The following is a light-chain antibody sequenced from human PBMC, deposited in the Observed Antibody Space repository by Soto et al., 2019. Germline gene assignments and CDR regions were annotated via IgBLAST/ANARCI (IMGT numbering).Light chain of an antibody. Sequence: QSVLTQPHSVSGSPGQSVTLSCTGTSSDVGGYSYVSWYQQHPGKAPELIIYDVTERPSGVPDRFSGSKSGNTASLTISGLQAEDEDDYYCCSHKGSYSYVFGIGTKVTVL. V-gene: IGLV2-11*01. CDR2: DVT. CDR1: SSDVGGYSY. CDR3: CSHKGSYSYV. J-gene: IGLJ1*01.